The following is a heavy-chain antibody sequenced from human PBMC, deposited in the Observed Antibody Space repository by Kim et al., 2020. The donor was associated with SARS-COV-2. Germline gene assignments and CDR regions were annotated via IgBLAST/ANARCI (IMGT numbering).Heavy chain of an antibody. J-gene: IGHJ4*02. V-gene: IGHV4-34*01. CDR3: ARKMTTVTTTQFDY. Sequence: SETLSLTCAVYGGSFSGYYWSWIRQPPGKGLEWIGEINHSGSTNYNPSLKSRVTISVDTSKNQFSLKLSSVTAADTAVYYCARKMTTVTTTQFDYWGQGTLVTVSS. CDR2: INHSGST. D-gene: IGHD4-17*01. CDR1: GGSFSGYY.